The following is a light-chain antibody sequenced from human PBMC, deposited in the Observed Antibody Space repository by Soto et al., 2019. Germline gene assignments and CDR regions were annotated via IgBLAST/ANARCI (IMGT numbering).Light chain of an antibody. CDR1: QSVSNF. CDR3: QQYNNWPPIP. Sequence: IVLTQSPATLSLSPGERATLSCRASQSVSNFLDWYQQKPGQAPRLLIYGASTRATGIPARFSGSGSGTEFTLTISSLQSEDFALYYCQQYNNWPPIPFGQGTRLPIK. J-gene: IGKJ5*01. V-gene: IGKV3-15*01. CDR2: GAS.